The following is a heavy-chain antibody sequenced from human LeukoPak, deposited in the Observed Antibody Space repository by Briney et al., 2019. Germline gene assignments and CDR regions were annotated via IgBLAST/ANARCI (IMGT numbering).Heavy chain of an antibody. Sequence: GGSLRLSCAASGFTFSSYAMSWVRQAPGKGLEWVSAISGSGGSTYYADSVKGRFTIYRDNSKNTLYLQMNSLRAEDTAVYYCAKWGYYDFWSGYNNWFDPWGQGTLVTVSS. V-gene: IGHV3-23*01. CDR1: GFTFSSYA. CDR2: ISGSGGST. CDR3: AKWGYYDFWSGYNNWFDP. D-gene: IGHD3-3*01. J-gene: IGHJ5*02.